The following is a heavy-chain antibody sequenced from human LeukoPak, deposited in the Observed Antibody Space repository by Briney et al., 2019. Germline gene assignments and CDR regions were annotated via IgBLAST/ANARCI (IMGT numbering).Heavy chain of an antibody. D-gene: IGHD6-13*01. CDR2: IIPIFGTA. CDR1: GGTFSSYA. J-gene: IGHJ4*02. CDR3: ARGGVLAAAGTPPPDY. Sequence: SVKVSCKASGGTFSSYAISWVRQAPGQGLEWMGGIIPIFGTANYAQKFQGRVTITADESTSTAYMELSSLRSEDTAVYYCARGGVLAAAGTPPPDYWGQGTLVTVSS. V-gene: IGHV1-69*13.